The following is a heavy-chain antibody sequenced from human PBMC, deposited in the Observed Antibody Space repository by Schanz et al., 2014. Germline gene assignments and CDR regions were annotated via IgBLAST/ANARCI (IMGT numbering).Heavy chain of an antibody. Sequence: QVQLVQSGAEVKKPGASVRVSCKAPGYSFTTYYIHWVRQATGQGLEWMGIINPSGGSTSYAQKFQGRVTMTRDTSTSTVYMELSSLRSEDTALYYCARDGEAAAGCDYWGQGTLVTVSS. V-gene: IGHV1-46*03. J-gene: IGHJ4*02. CDR3: ARDGEAAAGCDY. CDR1: GYSFTTYY. D-gene: IGHD6-13*01. CDR2: INPSGGST.